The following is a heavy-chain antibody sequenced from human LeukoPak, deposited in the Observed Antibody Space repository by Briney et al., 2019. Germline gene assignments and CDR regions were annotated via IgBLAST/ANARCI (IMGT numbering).Heavy chain of an antibody. CDR3: ARDRGDVLLWFGELEGGYYFDY. CDR2: ISYDGSNK. J-gene: IGHJ4*02. D-gene: IGHD3-10*01. CDR1: GFTFSSYA. V-gene: IGHV3-30-3*01. Sequence: GRSLRLSCAASGFTFSSYAMHWVRQAPGKGLEWVAVISYDGSNKYYADSVKGRFTISRDNSKNTLYLQMNSLRAEDTAVYYCARDRGDVLLWFGELEGGYYFDYWGQGTLVTVSS.